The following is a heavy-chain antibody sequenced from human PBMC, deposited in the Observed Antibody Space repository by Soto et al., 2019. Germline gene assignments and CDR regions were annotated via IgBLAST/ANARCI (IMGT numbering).Heavy chain of an antibody. D-gene: IGHD6-13*01. Sequence: EVQLVESGGGLVQPGGSLRLSCAASGFTFSSYWMSWVRQAPGKGLEWVANIKQDGSEKYYVDSVKGRFTISRDNAKNSLYLQMNSLRAEDTAVYYCARETAAAGSYYYYYGMDVWGQGTTVTVSS. CDR3: ARETAAAGSYYYYYGMDV. V-gene: IGHV3-7*01. J-gene: IGHJ6*02. CDR2: IKQDGSEK. CDR1: GFTFSSYW.